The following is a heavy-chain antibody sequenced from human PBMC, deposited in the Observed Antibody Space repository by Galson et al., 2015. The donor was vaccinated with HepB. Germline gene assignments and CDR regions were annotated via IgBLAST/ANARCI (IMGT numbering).Heavy chain of an antibody. D-gene: IGHD2-15*01. CDR3: ARGGFTDSLDI. V-gene: IGHV3-11*06. CDR1: GFTFSDYY. J-gene: IGHJ3*02. Sequence: SLRLSCADSGFTFSDYYMTWIRQAPGKGLEWLAYISSSSSYTNYADSVKGRFTISRDNAKKSLFLQLNSLGADDTAVYYCARGGFTDSLDIWGQGTMVPVSS. CDR2: ISSSSSYT.